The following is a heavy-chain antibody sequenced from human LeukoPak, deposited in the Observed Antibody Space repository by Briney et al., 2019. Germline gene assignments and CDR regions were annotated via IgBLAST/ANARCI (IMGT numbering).Heavy chain of an antibody. CDR2: ISSNGGTT. D-gene: IGHD1-26*01. CDR1: GFTFSKYN. CDR3: ARDLGVAGALDY. Sequence: GGSLRLSCAASGFTFSKYNIHLVRQAPGKGLEYVSAISSNGGTTYHANSVKGRFTISRDNSKNTLYLQMGSLRPEDMAVYYCARDLGVAGALDYWGQGTLVTVSS. J-gene: IGHJ4*01. V-gene: IGHV3-64*01.